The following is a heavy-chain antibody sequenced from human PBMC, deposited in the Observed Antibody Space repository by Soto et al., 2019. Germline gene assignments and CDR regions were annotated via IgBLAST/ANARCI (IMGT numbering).Heavy chain of an antibody. CDR3: ARAGGKDRLRSGMAV. CDR1: GGSISSSNW. J-gene: IGHJ6*02. V-gene: IGHV4-4*02. D-gene: IGHD2-15*01. CDR2: IYHSGST. Sequence: QVQLQESGPGLVKPSGTLSLTCAVSGGSISSSNWWSWVRQPPGKGLEWIGEIYHSGSTNYNPSLKSRVTRSVDESKNHFAQTLSSVTAADTAVYYCARAGGKDRLRSGMAVCGQGTTVTVSS.